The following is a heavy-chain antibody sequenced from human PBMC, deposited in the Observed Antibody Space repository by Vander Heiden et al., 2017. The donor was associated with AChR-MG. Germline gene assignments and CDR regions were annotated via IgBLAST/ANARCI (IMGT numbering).Heavy chain of an antibody. CDR2: LNPDGTIT. Sequence: EVQLVQSGGGLVQPGGSLSLSCTASGFISSNYWIHWVRQAPGKELVWVSRLNPDGTITTYADAVKGRFTFSRDNAKNTVYLQMNSLRAEDTAVYYCARDLNGYFQLWGQGTLVTVSS. D-gene: IGHD1-1*01. J-gene: IGHJ1*01. CDR3: ARDLNGYFQL. CDR1: GFISSNYW. V-gene: IGHV3-74*01.